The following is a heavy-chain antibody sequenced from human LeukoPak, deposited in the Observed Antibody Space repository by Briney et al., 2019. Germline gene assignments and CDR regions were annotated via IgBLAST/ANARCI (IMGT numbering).Heavy chain of an antibody. CDR2: ISGSGDYA. V-gene: IGHV3-23*01. J-gene: IGHJ4*02. Sequence: PGGSLRLSCAASGFTLSSYGMSWVRQAPGKGLEWVSAISGSGDYAYYADSVKGRFTISRDNSKNRLYLQMNSLRAEDTALYYCAKDGKRIAMIGVVRRGHYLDYWGQGTLVTVSS. CDR3: AKDGKRIAMIGVVRRGHYLDY. D-gene: IGHD3-22*01. CDR1: GFTLSSYG.